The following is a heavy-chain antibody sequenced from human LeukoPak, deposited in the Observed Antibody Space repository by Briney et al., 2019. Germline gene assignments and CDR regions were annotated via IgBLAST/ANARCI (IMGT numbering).Heavy chain of an antibody. V-gene: IGHV4-34*01. J-gene: IGHJ5*02. CDR1: GGSFSGYY. CDR3: ASSGSFEANWFDP. D-gene: IGHD1-26*01. CDR2: INHSGST. Sequence: KPSETLSLTCAVYGGSFSGYYWSWIRQPPGKGLEWIGEINHSGSTNYNPSLKSRVTISVDTSKNQFSLKLSSVTAADTAVYYYASSGSFEANWFDPWGQGTLVTVSS.